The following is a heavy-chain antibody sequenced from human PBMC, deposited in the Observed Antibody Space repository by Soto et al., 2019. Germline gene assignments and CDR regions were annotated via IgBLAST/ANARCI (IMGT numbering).Heavy chain of an antibody. D-gene: IGHD3-3*01. CDR1: GFTFSGSA. V-gene: IGHV3-73*01. J-gene: IGHJ6*03. CDR3: TRQPWSGQDYYYYMDV. CDR2: IRSKANSYAT. Sequence: GGSLRLSCAASGFTFSGSAMHWVRQASGKGLEWVGRIRSKANSYATAYAASVKGRFTISRDDSKNTAYLQMNSLKTEDTAVYYCTRQPWSGQDYYYYMDVWGKGTTVTVSS.